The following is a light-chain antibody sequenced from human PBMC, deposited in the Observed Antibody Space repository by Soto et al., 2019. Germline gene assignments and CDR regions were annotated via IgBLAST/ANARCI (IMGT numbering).Light chain of an antibody. Sequence: QSALTQPASVSGSPGQSITISCTGTSSDVGRFNFVSWFQQHPGKAPKLLIYEVTKRPSGVSNRFSGSKSGNTASLTISGLQTEDEADYYCSSYKTSSTYVFGTGTXV. CDR1: SSDVGRFNF. V-gene: IGLV2-14*01. J-gene: IGLJ1*01. CDR2: EVT. CDR3: SSYKTSSTYV.